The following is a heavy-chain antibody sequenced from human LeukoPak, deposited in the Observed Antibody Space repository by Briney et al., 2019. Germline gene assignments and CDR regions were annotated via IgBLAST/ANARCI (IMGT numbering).Heavy chain of an antibody. Sequence: GGSLRLSCAASGFTFDDYGMIWARQAGGKGLEWVAGITDSGGSTSYADSVKGRFTISRDNSKNTLYLQMNSLRVEDSAVYFCAKSRGYLDYWGQGPLVTVSS. D-gene: IGHD3-10*01. J-gene: IGHJ4*02. CDR1: GFTFDDYG. CDR3: AKSRGYLDY. CDR2: ITDSGGST. V-gene: IGHV3-23*01.